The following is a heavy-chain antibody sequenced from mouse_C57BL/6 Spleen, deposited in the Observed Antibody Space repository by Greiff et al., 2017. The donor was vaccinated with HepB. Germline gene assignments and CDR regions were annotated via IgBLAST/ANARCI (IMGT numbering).Heavy chain of an antibody. V-gene: IGHV5-17*01. D-gene: IGHD2-3*01. CDR2: ISSGSSTI. CDR3: ARVYDGYSAWFAY. CDR1: GFTFSDYG. Sequence: EVMLVESGGGLVKPGGSLKLSCAASGFTFSDYGMHWVRQAPEKGLEWVAYISSGSSTIYYADTVKGRFTISRDNAKNTLFLQMTSLRSEDTAMYYCARVYDGYSAWFAYWGQGTLVTVSA. J-gene: IGHJ3*01.